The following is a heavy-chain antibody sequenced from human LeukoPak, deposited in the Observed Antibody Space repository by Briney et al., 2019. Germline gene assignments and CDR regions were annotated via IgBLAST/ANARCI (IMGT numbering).Heavy chain of an antibody. CDR2: ISSSGSTI. CDR1: GFTFSDYS. D-gene: IGHD6-13*01. CDR3: AAAAGRGEFLNY. Sequence: GGSLRLSCAASGFTFSDYSMSWIRQAPGKGLEWVSYISSSGSTIYYADSVKGRFTISRDNAKNSLYLQMNSLRAEDTAVYYCAAAAGRGEFLNYWGQGTLVTVSS. V-gene: IGHV3-11*04. J-gene: IGHJ4*02.